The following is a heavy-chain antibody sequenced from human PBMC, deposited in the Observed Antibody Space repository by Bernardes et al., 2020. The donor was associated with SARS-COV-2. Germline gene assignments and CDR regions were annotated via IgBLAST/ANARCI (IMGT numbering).Heavy chain of an antibody. CDR3: ARVLLWFGADYGMDV. CDR1: GYTFTSYG. V-gene: IGHV1-18*01. Sequence: ASLKDSCKASGYTFTSYGISWVRQAPGQGLEWMGWISAYNGNTNYAQKLQGRVTMTTDTSTSTAYMELRSLRSDDTAVYYCARVLLWFGADYGMDVWGQGTTVTVSS. CDR2: ISAYNGNT. D-gene: IGHD3-10*01. J-gene: IGHJ6*02.